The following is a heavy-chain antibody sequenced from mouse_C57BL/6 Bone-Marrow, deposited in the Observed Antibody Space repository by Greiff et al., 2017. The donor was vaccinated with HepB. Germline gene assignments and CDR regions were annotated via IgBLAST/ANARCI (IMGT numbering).Heavy chain of an antibody. Sequence: QVHVKQPGAELVKPGASVKMSCKASGYTFTSYWMTWVKQRPGQGLEWIGDIYPGSGSTNYNEKFKSKATLTVDTSSSTAYMQLSSLTSEDSAVYYCARDSTSTVVAPGFAYWGQGTLVTVSA. CDR3: ARDSTSTVVAPGFAY. J-gene: IGHJ3*01. CDR2: IYPGSGST. V-gene: IGHV1-55*01. D-gene: IGHD1-1*01. CDR1: GYTFTSYW.